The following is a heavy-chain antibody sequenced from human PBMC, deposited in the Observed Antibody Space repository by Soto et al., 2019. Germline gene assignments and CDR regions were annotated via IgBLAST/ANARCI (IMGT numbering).Heavy chain of an antibody. CDR2: ISGSGGST. CDR1: GFTFSSYA. V-gene: IGHV3-23*01. D-gene: IGHD2-15*01. J-gene: IGHJ4*02. CDR3: EKDPTTRRGYCSGGSCYALFDY. Sequence: GGSLRLSCAASGFTFSSYAMSWVRQAPGKGLEWVSAISGSGGSTYYADSVKGRFTIARDNSKNTLYLQMNSLRAEDTAVYYCEKDPTTRRGYCSGGSCYALFDYWGQGTLVTVSS.